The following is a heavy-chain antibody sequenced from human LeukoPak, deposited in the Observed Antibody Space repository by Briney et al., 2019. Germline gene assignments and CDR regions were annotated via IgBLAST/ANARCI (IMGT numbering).Heavy chain of an antibody. CDR2: IYSGGST. J-gene: IGHJ3*02. CDR3: ARGQKYYYDSSGYYAHAFDI. V-gene: IGHV3-66*01. Sequence: SGGSLRLSCAASGFTVSSNYMSWVRQAPGKGLEWVSVIYSGGSTYYADSVKGRFTISRDNFKNTLYLQMKSLRAEDTAVYYCARGQKYYYDSSGYYAHAFDIWGQGTMVTVSS. D-gene: IGHD3-22*01. CDR1: GFTVSSNY.